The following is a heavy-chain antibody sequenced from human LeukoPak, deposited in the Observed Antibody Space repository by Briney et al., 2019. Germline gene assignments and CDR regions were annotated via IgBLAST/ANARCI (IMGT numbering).Heavy chain of an antibody. CDR2: ISYDGSNK. V-gene: IGHV3-30*18. CDR1: GFTFSSYG. D-gene: IGHD6-19*01. CDR3: AKDREQWLVLVSYYYYGMDV. Sequence: GGSLRLSCAASGFTFSSYGMHWVRQAPGEGLEWVAVISYDGSNKYYADSVKGRFTISRDNSKPTLYLQMNSLRAEDKAVYYCAKDREQWLVLVSYYYYGMDVWGKGATVTVSS. J-gene: IGHJ6*04.